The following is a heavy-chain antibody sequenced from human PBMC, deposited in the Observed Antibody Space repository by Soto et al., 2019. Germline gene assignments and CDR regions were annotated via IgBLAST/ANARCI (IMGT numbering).Heavy chain of an antibody. CDR1: GGSISSYY. Sequence: SETLSLTCTVSGGSISSYYWSWIRQPPGKGLEWIGYIYYSGSTNYNPSLKSRVTISVDTSKNQLSLRLSSVTAADTAVYYCARFPPTYYYGSGSYYESDYWGQGTLVTVS. CDR3: ARFPPTYYYGSGSYYESDY. V-gene: IGHV4-59*08. D-gene: IGHD3-10*01. J-gene: IGHJ4*02. CDR2: IYYSGST.